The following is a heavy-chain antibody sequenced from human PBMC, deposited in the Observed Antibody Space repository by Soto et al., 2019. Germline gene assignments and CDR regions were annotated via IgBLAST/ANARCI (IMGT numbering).Heavy chain of an antibody. CDR2: ISYDGSNK. Sequence: HHGGSLRLSCAASGFTFSSYGMHWVRQAPGKGLEWVAVISYDGSNKYYADSVKGRFTISRDNSKNTLYLQMNSLRAEDTAVYYCAKDREYYFDYWGQGTLVTVSS. CDR1: GFTFSSYG. CDR3: AKDREYYFDY. V-gene: IGHV3-30*18. J-gene: IGHJ4*02.